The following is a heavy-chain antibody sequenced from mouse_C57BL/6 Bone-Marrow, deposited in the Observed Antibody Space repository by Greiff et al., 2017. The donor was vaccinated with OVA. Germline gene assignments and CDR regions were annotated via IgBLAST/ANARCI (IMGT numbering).Heavy chain of an antibody. CDR3: ARGGSPYWYFDV. J-gene: IGHJ1*03. D-gene: IGHD1-1*02. CDR2: INPSSGYT. Sequence: VQRVESGAELAKPGASVKLSCKASGYTFTRYWMHWVKQRPGQGLEWIGYINPSSGYTKYNQKFKDKATLTADKSSSTAYMQLSSLTYEDAAVYYCARGGSPYWYFDVWGTGTTVTVSS. V-gene: IGHV1-7*01. CDR1: GYTFTRYW.